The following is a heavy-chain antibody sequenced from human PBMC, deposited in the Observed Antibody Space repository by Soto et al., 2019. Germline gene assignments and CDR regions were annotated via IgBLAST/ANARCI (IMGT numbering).Heavy chain of an antibody. CDR3: ARGISTTRYYYYYGMDV. J-gene: IGHJ6*02. V-gene: IGHV1-46*01. CDR1: GYALTIYH. D-gene: IGHD2-2*01. Sequence: SVKVSCKASGYALTIYHLHWGRQAPVQGPEWMGIINPSGGITNDAQKFQDRVTMTSDTSTSTVYMELSSLRSEDTAVYYCARGISTTRYYYYYGMDVWGQGTTVTVSS. CDR2: INPSGGIT.